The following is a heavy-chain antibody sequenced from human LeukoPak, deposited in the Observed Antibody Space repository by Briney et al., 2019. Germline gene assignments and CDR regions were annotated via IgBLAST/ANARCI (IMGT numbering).Heavy chain of an antibody. V-gene: IGHV3-11*04. Sequence: PGGSLRLSCAASGFTFSDYYMSWIRQAPGKGLEWVSYISSSGSTIYYADSAKGRFTISRDNAKNSLYLQMNSLRAEDTAAYYCARDFPSYYYDSSGYYDAFDIWGQGTMVTVSS. D-gene: IGHD3-22*01. CDR1: GFTFSDYY. CDR3: ARDFPSYYYDSSGYYDAFDI. CDR2: ISSSGSTI. J-gene: IGHJ3*02.